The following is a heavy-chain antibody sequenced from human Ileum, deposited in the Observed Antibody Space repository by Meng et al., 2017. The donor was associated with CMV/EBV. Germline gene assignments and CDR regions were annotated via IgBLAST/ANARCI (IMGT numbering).Heavy chain of an antibody. CDR2: LNPNNGGT. Sequence: ASVKVSCKASGYTFTNYYIHWVRQAPGQGLQWLGWLNPNNGGTRYTPRLQGRVTMTRDTSNNTAYMDLYRLQSDDTSVYYCAKSLAAADPTDYWGQGTLVTVSS. CDR1: GYTFTNYY. CDR3: AKSLAAADPTDY. D-gene: IGHD6-13*01. V-gene: IGHV1-2*02. J-gene: IGHJ4*02.